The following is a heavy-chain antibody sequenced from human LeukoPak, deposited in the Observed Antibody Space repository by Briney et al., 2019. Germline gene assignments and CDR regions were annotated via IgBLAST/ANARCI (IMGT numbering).Heavy chain of an antibody. J-gene: IGHJ4*02. CDR3: AKETFAVDY. Sequence: SETLSLTCAVYGGSFSGYYWSWIRQPPGKGLEWIGYISYSGSTNYNPSLKSRVTISVDTSKNQFSLKLSSVTAADTAVYYCAKETFAVDYWGQGTLVTVSS. CDR1: GGSFSGYY. V-gene: IGHV4-59*01. CDR2: ISYSGST.